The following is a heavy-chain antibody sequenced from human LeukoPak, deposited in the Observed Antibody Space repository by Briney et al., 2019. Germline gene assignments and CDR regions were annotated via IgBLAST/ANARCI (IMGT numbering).Heavy chain of an antibody. CDR3: ARRPGDYSNFNWFGP. CDR2: ISYSGST. V-gene: IGHV4-39*02. CDR1: GGSISGTSFY. Sequence: PSETLSLTCTVSGGSISGTSFYWGWIRQPPGKGLEWVGSISYSGSTYYNPSLKSRVTISLDTSKNHFSLNLSSVTALDTAVYYCARRPGDYSNFNWFGPWGQGTLVTVSS. J-gene: IGHJ5*02. D-gene: IGHD4-11*01.